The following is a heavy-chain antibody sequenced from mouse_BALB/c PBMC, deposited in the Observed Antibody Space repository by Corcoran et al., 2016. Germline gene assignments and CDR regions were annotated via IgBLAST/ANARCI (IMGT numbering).Heavy chain of an antibody. CDR2: IYPYNGGT. D-gene: IGHD2-4*01. CDR1: GYTFTDYN. Sequence: EVQLQQSGPELVKPGASVKISCKASGYTFTDYNMHWVKQSHGKSLEWIGYIYPYNGGTGYNQKFKSKATLTVDNSSSTAYMELRSLTSEDSAVYYCARGHDYDDPYFDYWGQGTTLTVSS. J-gene: IGHJ2*01. CDR3: ARGHDYDDPYFDY. V-gene: IGHV1S29*02.